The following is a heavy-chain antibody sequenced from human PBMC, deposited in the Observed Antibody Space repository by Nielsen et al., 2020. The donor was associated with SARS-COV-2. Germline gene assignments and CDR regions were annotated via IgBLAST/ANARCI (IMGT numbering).Heavy chain of an antibody. Sequence: SETLSLTCTVSGGSISSYYWSWIRQPPGKGLEWIGYIYYSGSTNYNPSLKSRVTISVDTSKNQFSLKLSSVTAAGTAVYYCARDYGDYGFDYWGQGTLVTVSS. J-gene: IGHJ4*02. V-gene: IGHV4-59*01. CDR2: IYYSGST. D-gene: IGHD4-17*01. CDR3: ARDYGDYGFDY. CDR1: GGSISSYY.